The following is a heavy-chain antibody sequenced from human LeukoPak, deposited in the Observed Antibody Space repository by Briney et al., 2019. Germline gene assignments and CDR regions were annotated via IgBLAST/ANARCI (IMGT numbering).Heavy chain of an antibody. D-gene: IGHD3-22*01. J-gene: IGHJ4*02. CDR3: ARHYYDSSGSRYFDD. CDR1: GGSISSSDYY. V-gene: IGHV4-39*01. CDR2: IYYSGST. Sequence: SETLSLTCTVSGGSISSSDYYWGWIRQPPGKGLEWIGSIYYSGSTYYNPSLKSRVTISVDTSKNQFSLKLSSVTAADTAVYYCARHYYDSSGSRYFDDWGQGTLVTVSS.